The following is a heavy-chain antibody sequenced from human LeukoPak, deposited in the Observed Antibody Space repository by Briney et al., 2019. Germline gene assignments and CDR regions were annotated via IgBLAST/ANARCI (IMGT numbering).Heavy chain of an antibody. D-gene: IGHD1-26*01. CDR1: GDSISTYY. CDR3: ARVGSGSLDY. Sequence: PSETLSLTCTVSGDSISTYYWSWIRQPPGKELEWIGYVDYSGSTNYNPSLKSRLTISIDTSKNQFSLRLSSVTAADSALYYCARVGSGSLDYWGQGTLVTVSS. CDR2: VDYSGST. V-gene: IGHV4-59*01. J-gene: IGHJ4*02.